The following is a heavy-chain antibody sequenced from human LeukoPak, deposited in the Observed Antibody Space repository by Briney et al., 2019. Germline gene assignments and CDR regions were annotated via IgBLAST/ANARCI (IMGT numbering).Heavy chain of an antibody. CDR1: GGSISSYY. CDR3: ARGGIGADY. V-gene: IGHV4-59*01. D-gene: IGHD3-16*01. J-gene: IGHJ4*02. CDR2: IYYCGST. Sequence: SETLSLTCTVSGGSISSYYWSWIRQPPGKGLEWIGYIYYCGSTNYNPSLKSRVTISVDTSKNQFSLKLSSVTAADTAVYYCARGGIGADYWGQGTLVTVSS.